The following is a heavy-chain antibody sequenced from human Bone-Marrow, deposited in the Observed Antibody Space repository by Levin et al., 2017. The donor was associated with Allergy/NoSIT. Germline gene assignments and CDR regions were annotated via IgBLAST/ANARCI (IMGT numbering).Heavy chain of an antibody. CDR1: GYTFTSYG. D-gene: IGHD6-6*01. J-gene: IGHJ6*03. CDR3: ARDREAARPRDSYYYYYMDV. CDR2: ISAYNGNT. V-gene: IGHV1-18*01. Sequence: ASVKVSCKASGYTFTSYGISWVRQAPGQGLEWMGWISAYNGNTNYAQKLQGRVTMTTDTSTSTAYMELRSLRSDDTAVYYCARDREAARPRDSYYYYYMDVWGKGTTVTVSS.